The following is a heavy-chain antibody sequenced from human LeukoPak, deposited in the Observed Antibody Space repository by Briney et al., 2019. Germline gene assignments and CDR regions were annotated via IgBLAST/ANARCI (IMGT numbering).Heavy chain of an antibody. CDR2: IYSGGNT. D-gene: IGHD3-22*01. CDR3: ARRAGDYSHPYDY. CDR1: GLTVSSNC. J-gene: IGHJ4*02. Sequence: PGGSLRLSCAASGLTVSSNCMSWVRQAPGKGLEWVSFIYSGGNTYYADSVKGRFTISRDNSKNTVHFQMNSLRAEDTAMYYCARRAGDYSHPYDYWGQGTLVTVSS. V-gene: IGHV3-53*01.